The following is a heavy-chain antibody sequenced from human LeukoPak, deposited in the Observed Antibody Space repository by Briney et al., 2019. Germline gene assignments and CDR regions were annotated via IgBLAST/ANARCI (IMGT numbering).Heavy chain of an antibody. CDR1: GGSFNNSY. CDR3: ARGWRYFDY. D-gene: IGHD5-24*01. V-gene: IGHV3-11*04. CDR2: ISSSGSTR. J-gene: IGHJ4*02. Sequence: LSLTCAAYGGSFNNSYWTWIRQSPGKGLEWVSYISSSGSTRYYVDSVKGRFTISRDTAKNSLYLQMNSLRAEDTAVYYCARGWRYFDYWGQGTLVTVSS.